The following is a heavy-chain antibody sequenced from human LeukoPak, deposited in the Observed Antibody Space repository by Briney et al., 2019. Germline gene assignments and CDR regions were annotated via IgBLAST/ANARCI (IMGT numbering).Heavy chain of an antibody. Sequence: PSETLSLTCTVSGGSISSYYWSWIRQPAGKGLKWIGRIYTSGSTNYSPSLKSRVTMLVDTSKNQFSLKLTSMTAADTAVYYCARQPKQLTPTGYHFYIDVWGKGTTVTVSS. D-gene: IGHD6-13*01. J-gene: IGHJ6*03. CDR3: ARQPKQLTPTGYHFYIDV. CDR2: IYTSGST. V-gene: IGHV4-4*07. CDR1: GGSISSYY.